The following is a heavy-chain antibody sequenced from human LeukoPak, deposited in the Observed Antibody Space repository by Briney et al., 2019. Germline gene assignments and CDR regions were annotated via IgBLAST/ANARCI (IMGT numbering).Heavy chain of an antibody. CDR2: IDYSGST. CDR3: ARNLGGSTSWTRWFDP. CDR1: GGSICSYY. J-gene: IGHJ5*02. Sequence: SETLSLTCTVSGGSICSYYWSWIRQPPGKGLEWIGYIDYSGSTSYNPSLKSRVTISLDTSKNQFSLKLSSVTAADTAVYYCARNLGGSTSWTRWFDPWGQGTLVTVSS. D-gene: IGHD2-2*01. V-gene: IGHV4-59*01.